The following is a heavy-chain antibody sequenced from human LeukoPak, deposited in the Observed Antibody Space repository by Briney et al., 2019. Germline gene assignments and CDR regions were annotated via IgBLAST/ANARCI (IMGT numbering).Heavy chain of an antibody. CDR3: ARVPLLYCSSTSCYQGYAFDI. CDR1: GGSINSSSYY. CDR2: IYYSGST. D-gene: IGHD2-2*01. Sequence: SETLSLTCTVSGGSINSSSYYWGWIRQPPGKGLEWIGSIYYSGSTYYNPSLKSRVTISVDTSKNQFSLKLSSVTAADTAVYYCARVPLLYCSSTSCYQGYAFDIWGQGTMVTVSS. V-gene: IGHV4-39*07. J-gene: IGHJ3*02.